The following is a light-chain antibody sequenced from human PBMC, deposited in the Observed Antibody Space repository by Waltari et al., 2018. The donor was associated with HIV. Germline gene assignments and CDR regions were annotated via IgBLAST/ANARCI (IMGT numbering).Light chain of an antibody. CDR3: CSYAGGSGYV. Sequence: QSALTQPASVSGSPGQSIPISCSGTSSDVGSYHFVSWYQQLPDKPPNPIIYEVDKRPSGVSSRLSGSKSGNTASLTISGLQAEDEADYFCCSYAGGSGYVFGSGTKVTVL. CDR2: EVD. J-gene: IGLJ1*01. V-gene: IGLV2-23*02. CDR1: SSDVGSYHF.